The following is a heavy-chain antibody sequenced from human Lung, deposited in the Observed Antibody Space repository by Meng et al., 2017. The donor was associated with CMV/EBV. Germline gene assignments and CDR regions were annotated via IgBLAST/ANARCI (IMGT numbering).Heavy chain of an antibody. V-gene: IGHV3-30*14. CDR2: LSYDGSQR. Sequence: SXKISXVASRLTHFKSYSMHWVRQAPGKGLEWVAILSYDGSQRSYTDSVKGRFTISRDNSMDEMYLQMNSLRPEDTAVYYCARADFCSSSPCWYGMDVWGPGTXVTVAS. CDR1: RLTHFKSYS. CDR3: ARADFCSSSPCWYGMDV. J-gene: IGHJ6*02. D-gene: IGHD2-2*01.